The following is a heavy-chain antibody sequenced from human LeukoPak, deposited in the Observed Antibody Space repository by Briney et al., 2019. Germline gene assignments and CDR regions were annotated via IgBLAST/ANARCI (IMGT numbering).Heavy chain of an antibody. CDR1: GGTFSSYA. CDR2: IIPIFGTA. V-gene: IGHV1-69*05. J-gene: IGHJ4*02. CDR3: ARGGGCSSTSCYP. D-gene: IGHD2-2*01. Sequence: SVKVSCKASGGTFSSYAISWVRQAPGQGLEWMGGIIPIFGTANYAQKFQGRVTITTDESTSTAYMELSSLRSEDTAVYYRARGGGCSSTSCYPWGQGTLVTVSS.